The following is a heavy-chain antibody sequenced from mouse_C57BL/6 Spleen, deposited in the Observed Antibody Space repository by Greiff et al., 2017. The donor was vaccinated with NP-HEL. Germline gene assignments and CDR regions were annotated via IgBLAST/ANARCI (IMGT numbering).Heavy chain of an antibody. CDR1: GFTFSSYG. CDR2: ISSGGSYT. J-gene: IGHJ3*01. CDR3: AREDLYSNYGAWFAC. D-gene: IGHD2-5*01. Sequence: EVKLVESGGDLVKPGGSLKLSCAASGFTFSSYGMSWVRQTPDKRLEWVATISSGGSYTYDPDSVKGRFTISRDNATNTLDLQMSSLTSEDTAMYYCAREDLYSNYGAWFACWGQGTLVTVSA. V-gene: IGHV5-6*02.